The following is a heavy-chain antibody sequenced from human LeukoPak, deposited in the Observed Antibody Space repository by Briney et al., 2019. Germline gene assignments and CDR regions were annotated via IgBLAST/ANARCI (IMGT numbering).Heavy chain of an antibody. D-gene: IGHD3-10*01. V-gene: IGHV1-18*01. J-gene: IGHJ4*02. Sequence: GASVKVSCKASGYTFTSYGISWVRQAPGQGLEWMGWINAYNGNTNCAQKLQGRVTMTTETSTSTAYMELRSLRSDDTGVYYCARDTDAGNYYGSGTYYSPPGYWGQGTLVTVSS. CDR2: INAYNGNT. CDR3: ARDTDAGNYYGSGTYYSPPGY. CDR1: GYTFTSYG.